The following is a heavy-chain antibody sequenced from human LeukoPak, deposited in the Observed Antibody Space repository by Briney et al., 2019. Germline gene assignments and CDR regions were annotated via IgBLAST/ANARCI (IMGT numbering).Heavy chain of an antibody. CDR2: IWYDGSNK. CDR1: GFTFSSYG. Sequence: GGSLRLSCAASGFTFSSYGMHWVRQAPGKGLEWVAVIWYDGSNKYYADSVKGRFTISRDNSKNTLYLQMNSLRAEDTAVYYCAREKYYYDSSGYCPSNYYYGMDVWGQGTTVAVSS. J-gene: IGHJ6*02. CDR3: AREKYYYDSSGYCPSNYYYGMDV. V-gene: IGHV3-33*01. D-gene: IGHD3-22*01.